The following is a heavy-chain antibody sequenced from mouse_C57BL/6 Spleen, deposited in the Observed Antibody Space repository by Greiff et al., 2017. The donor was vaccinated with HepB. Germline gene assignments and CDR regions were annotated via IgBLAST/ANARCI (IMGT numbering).Heavy chain of an antibody. D-gene: IGHD1-2*01. CDR1: GYTFTSYW. CDR2: IDPSDSYT. V-gene: IGHV1-59*01. Sequence: QVQLQQPGAELVRPGTSVKLSCKASGYTFTSYWMHWVKQRPGQGLEWIGVIDPSDSYTNYNQKFKGKATLAVDTSSSTAYMQLSSPTYEDSAVYYCARDGGSDAWFAYWGQGTLVTVSA. CDR3: ARDGGSDAWFAY. J-gene: IGHJ3*01.